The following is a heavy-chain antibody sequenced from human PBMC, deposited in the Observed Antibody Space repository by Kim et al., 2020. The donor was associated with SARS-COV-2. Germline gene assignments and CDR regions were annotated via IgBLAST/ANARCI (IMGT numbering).Heavy chain of an antibody. J-gene: IGHJ4*02. V-gene: IGHV3-66*01. D-gene: IGHD1-1*01. CDR3: ARETGRGIIDY. CDR1: GFSVIVNY. Sequence: GGSLRLSCAVSGFSVIVNYVTCVRQAPGKGLEWVSVFYSGGTTYYADSVRGRFTISGDTLGNTFHLQMNSLRAEDTAVYYCARETGRGIIDYWGQGTLVTVSS. CDR2: FYSGGTT.